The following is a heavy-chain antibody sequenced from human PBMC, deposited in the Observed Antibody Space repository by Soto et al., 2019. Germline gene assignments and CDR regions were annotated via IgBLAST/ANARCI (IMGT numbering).Heavy chain of an antibody. D-gene: IGHD3-10*01. CDR3: AKDHYGAAIYGMDV. CDR1: GFSFEDYA. V-gene: IGHV3-9*01. CDR2: IAWNSDII. Sequence: EVQLVESGGGLVQPGRSLRLSCAASGFSFEDYAMHWVRQAPGKGLEWVSGIAWNSDIIGYADSVKGRFTISRDNGKNSLYLQMNSLRPEDTGLYYCAKDHYGAAIYGMDVWGQGTTVTVSS. J-gene: IGHJ6*02.